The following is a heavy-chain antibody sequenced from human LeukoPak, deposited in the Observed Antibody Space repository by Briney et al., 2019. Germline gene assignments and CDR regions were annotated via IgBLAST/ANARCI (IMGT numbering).Heavy chain of an antibody. D-gene: IGHD5-12*01. CDR2: IIAILDTA. V-gene: IGHV1-69*08. CDR1: GGSFSDYS. J-gene: IGHJ5*02. Sequence: SVKVSCKASGGSFSDYSISWVRQAPGQGLEWMGRIIAILDTARYAQKFAGRFKITADKSTTTVYMELSSLRSDDTAVYYCLRSGYDYDWFDPWGQGTLVTVSS. CDR3: LRSGYDYDWFDP.